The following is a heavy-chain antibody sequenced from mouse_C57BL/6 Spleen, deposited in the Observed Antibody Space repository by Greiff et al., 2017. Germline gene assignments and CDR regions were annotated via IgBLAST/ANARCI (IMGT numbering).Heavy chain of an antibody. V-gene: IGHV1-80*01. Sequence: QVQLQQSGAELVKPGASVKISCKASGYAFSSYWMNWVKPRPGKGLEWIGQIYPGDGDTNYNGKSKGTATLTADTSSSTAYMQLSSLTSEDSAVYGGARCLDYYYGSSAWYFEVWGTGTTVTVAT. CDR3: ARCLDYYYGSSAWYFEV. CDR2: IYPGDGDT. J-gene: IGHJ1*03. CDR1: GYAFSSYW. D-gene: IGHD1-1*01.